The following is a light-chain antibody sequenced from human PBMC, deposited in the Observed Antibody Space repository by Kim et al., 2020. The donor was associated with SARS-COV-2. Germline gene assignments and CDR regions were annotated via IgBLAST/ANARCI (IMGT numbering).Light chain of an antibody. Sequence: PGERATLSCRATQSVSDNLAWYQQKPGQAPRLLIYGSSTRATDIPARFSGSGSGTEFTLTISSLQSEDFAVYYCQQYDNWPPLTFGGGTKVDIK. CDR1: QSVSDN. CDR2: GSS. V-gene: IGKV3-15*01. J-gene: IGKJ4*01. CDR3: QQYDNWPPLT.